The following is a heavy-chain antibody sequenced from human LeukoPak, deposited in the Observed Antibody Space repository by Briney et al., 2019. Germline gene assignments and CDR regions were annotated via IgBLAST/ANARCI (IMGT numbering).Heavy chain of an antibody. V-gene: IGHV4-39*07. CDR1: GGSISSSSYY. CDR3: ARADIVVVVAEYFDY. Sequence: SETLSLTCTVSGGSISSSSYYWGWIRQPPGKGLEWIGSIYHSGSTYYNPSLKSRVTISVDTSKNQFSLKLSSVTAADTAVYYCARADIVVVVAEYFDYWGQGTLVTVSS. D-gene: IGHD2-15*01. J-gene: IGHJ4*02. CDR2: IYHSGST.